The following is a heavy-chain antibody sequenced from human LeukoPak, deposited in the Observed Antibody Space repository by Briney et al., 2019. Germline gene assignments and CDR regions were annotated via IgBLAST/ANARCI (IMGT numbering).Heavy chain of an antibody. J-gene: IGHJ4*02. CDR3: AKVQMDDYGDYGNDY. D-gene: IGHD4-17*01. CDR2: ISGSGVNT. Sequence: GGSLRLSCAASGFTFSTYAMTWVRPGPGKGLEWVSAISGSGVNTHYSDSVKGRFTISRDNSKNTLDLQINSLRVEDTAVYYCAKVQMDDYGDYGNDYWGQGTLVTVSS. V-gene: IGHV3-23*01. CDR1: GFTFSTYA.